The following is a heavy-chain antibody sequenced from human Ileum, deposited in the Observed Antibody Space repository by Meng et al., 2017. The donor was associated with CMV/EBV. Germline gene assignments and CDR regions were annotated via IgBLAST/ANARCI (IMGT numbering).Heavy chain of an antibody. CDR1: VGSINSGDLY. V-gene: IGHV4-30-4*08. Sequence: QVQLEESGPGLVKPSQTLSLTCTVSVGSINSGDLYWSWIRQPPGKGLEWIGYINYSGSTHYNPSLKSRVTISVDTSKNLFFLKLSSVTAADTAVYYCARTGYYYYLDVWGKGTTVTVSS. CDR2: INYSGST. CDR3: ARTGYYYYLDV. J-gene: IGHJ6*03.